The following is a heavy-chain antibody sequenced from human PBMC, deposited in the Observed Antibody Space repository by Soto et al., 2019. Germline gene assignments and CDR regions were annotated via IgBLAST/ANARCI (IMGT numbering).Heavy chain of an antibody. CDR1: GFMFKKYA. CDR2: ISGSDGRT. V-gene: IGHV3-23*01. Sequence: EVQLLESGGGLVQPGGSLRLSCAASGFMFKKYAMSWVRQAPGKGLEWVSGISGSDGRTSYAESVTGRFTISRDNSKSTLHLQMNSLRPEDPAMYYCAIDPLWSLATGLYYVEHWGQGNLVTVSS. J-gene: IGHJ4*02. CDR3: AIDPLWSLATGLYYVEH. D-gene: IGHD3-10*02.